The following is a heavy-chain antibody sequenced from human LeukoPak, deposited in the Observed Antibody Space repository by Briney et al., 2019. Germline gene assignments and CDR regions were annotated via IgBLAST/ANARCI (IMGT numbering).Heavy chain of an antibody. D-gene: IGHD3-3*01. V-gene: IGHV3-74*01. J-gene: IGHJ6*03. CDR1: GFTSGNYW. CDR2: IDDDGTDT. CDR3: ARGMLSSAGYHWYYYMDV. Sequence: GGSLRLSCVASGFTSGNYWMHWIRQAPGKGPEWVSRIDDDGTDTHYAVSVKGRFTISRDNAKNTLYLQMNSLRGEDTAVYYCARGMLSSAGYHWYYYMDVWGKGAMVTVSS.